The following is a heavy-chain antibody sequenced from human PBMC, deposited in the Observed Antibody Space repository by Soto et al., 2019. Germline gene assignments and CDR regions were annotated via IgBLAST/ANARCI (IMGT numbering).Heavy chain of an antibody. J-gene: IGHJ3*02. D-gene: IGHD3-22*01. CDR2: IWYDGSNK. Sequence: PGGSLRLSCAASGFTFSSYGMHWVRQAPGKGLEWVAVIWYDGSNKYYADSVKGRFTISRDNSKNTLYLQMNSLRAEDTAVYYCARETPSSGSDSKIIRGAFDIWGQGTMVTVSS. CDR1: GFTFSSYG. CDR3: ARETPSSGSDSKIIRGAFDI. V-gene: IGHV3-33*01.